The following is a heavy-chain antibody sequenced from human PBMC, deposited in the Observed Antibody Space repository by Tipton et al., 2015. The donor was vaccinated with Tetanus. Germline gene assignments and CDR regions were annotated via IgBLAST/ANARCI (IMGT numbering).Heavy chain of an antibody. CDR3: ARWGPGVTTWGFDF. CDR1: GGSIRGHF. D-gene: IGHD3-16*01. CDR2: LHSSGDT. J-gene: IGHJ4*02. Sequence: TLSLTCTASGGSIRGHFWSWIRQPAGKGLEWIGRLHSSGDTTYNPSLKSRVTMSVDTSKNQFSLRLSSVTAADTALYFCARWGPGVTTWGFDFWGQGTLVTVSS. V-gene: IGHV4-4*07.